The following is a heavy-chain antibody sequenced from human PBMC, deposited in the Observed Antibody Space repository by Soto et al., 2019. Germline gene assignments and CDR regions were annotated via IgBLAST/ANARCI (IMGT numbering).Heavy chain of an antibody. Sequence: VQLVESGGGLVQPGGSLSLSCAASGFTFFNYNMNWVRQAPGKGLERVSYISSRGNVIYYAVSVKGRFTISRAKAKNELYLQMMSRRDEAPAVYYCPSDCGKGYGMDAWGHGTTFTVAS. CDR1: GFTFFNYN. J-gene: IGHJ6*02. CDR2: ISSRGNVI. CDR3: PSDCGKGYGMDA. V-gene: IGHV3-48*02.